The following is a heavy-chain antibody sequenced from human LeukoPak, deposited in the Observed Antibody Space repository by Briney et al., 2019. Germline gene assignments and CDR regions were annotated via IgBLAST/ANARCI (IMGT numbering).Heavy chain of an antibody. CDR1: GGSISSYY. J-gene: IGHJ4*02. CDR3: ARGLRTVCGVVIPHFDY. D-gene: IGHD3-3*01. V-gene: IGHV4-59*01. CDR2: INYSEST. Sequence: PSETLSLTCSVSGGSISSYYWSWIRQPPGKGLEWIGYINYSESTNYNPSLKSRVTISVDTSKKKFSLRLSSVTASDTAVYYCARGLRTVCGVVIPHFDYWGQGTLVTVSS.